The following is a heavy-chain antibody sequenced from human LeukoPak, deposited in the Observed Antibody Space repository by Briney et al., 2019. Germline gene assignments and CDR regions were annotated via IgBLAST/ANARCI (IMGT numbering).Heavy chain of an antibody. J-gene: IGHJ4*02. D-gene: IGHD6-6*01. CDR1: GGSISSSSYH. CDR2: IYYSGST. Sequence: PSETLSLTCTVSGGSISSSSYHWGWIRQPPGKGLEWIGSIYYSGSTYYNPSLKSRVTISVDTSKNQFSLKLSSVTAADTAVYYCARHKVDKYSSSSRYFDYWGQGTLVTVSS. V-gene: IGHV4-39*01. CDR3: ARHKVDKYSSSSRYFDY.